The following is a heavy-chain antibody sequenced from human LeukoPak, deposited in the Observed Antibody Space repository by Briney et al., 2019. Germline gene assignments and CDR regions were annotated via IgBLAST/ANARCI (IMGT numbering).Heavy chain of an antibody. CDR3: TRDPYRDAPDYFDY. V-gene: IGHV3-30-3*01. J-gene: IGHJ4*02. D-gene: IGHD3-16*02. CDR2: ISDDGTFT. Sequence: GGSLRLSCAASGFTFSSYAMSWVRQAPGKGLEWVAVISDDGTFTLYGDSVRGRFTISRDSSRNTLYLQMNSLRPEDTAVYYCTRDPYRDAPDYFDYWGQGTLVAVSS. CDR1: GFTFSSYA.